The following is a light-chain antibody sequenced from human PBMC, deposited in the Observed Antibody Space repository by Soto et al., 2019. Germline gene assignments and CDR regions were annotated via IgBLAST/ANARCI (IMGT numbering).Light chain of an antibody. CDR2: AAS. V-gene: IGKV1-27*01. J-gene: IGKJ4*01. CDR3: QRYNSAPTLT. Sequence: DIQMTQSPSSLSASVGDRVSITCRASQGITNYLAWYQQKPGKVPKLLIYAASSLQSGVPSRFSGSGSGTDFTLTISSLQPEDVATYYCQRYNSAPTLTFGGGTKVEIK. CDR1: QGITNY.